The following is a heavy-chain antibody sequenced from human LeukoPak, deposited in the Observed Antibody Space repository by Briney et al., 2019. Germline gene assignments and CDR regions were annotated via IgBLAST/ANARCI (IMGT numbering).Heavy chain of an antibody. V-gene: IGHV3-23*01. J-gene: IGHJ4*02. CDR1: GFTFTDSA. CDR2: INARGSHI. CDR3: AKREGENNGPIDY. D-gene: IGHD5-24*01. Sequence: GGSLRFSCSASGFTFTDSAMIWVRQAPGTGLEWISAINARGSHIYYADSVKGRFTISRDTSKNTLYLQMSSLRVEDTAVYYCAKREGENNGPIDYWGQGTLVTVSS.